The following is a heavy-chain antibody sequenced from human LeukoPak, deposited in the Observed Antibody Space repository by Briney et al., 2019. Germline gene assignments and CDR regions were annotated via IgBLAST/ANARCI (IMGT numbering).Heavy chain of an antibody. CDR1: GYTFTNYG. J-gene: IGHJ4*02. CDR2: ISGDNANT. Sequence: ASVKVSCKASGYTFTNYGISWVRQAPGQGLEGMGWISGDNANTNYARKVQGRVTMTTDTSTSTAYMELRSLRSDDTAIYYCARHLRVGATVLSSFNFWGQGTPVTVSS. CDR3: ARHLRVGATVLSSFNF. V-gene: IGHV1-18*01. D-gene: IGHD1-26*01.